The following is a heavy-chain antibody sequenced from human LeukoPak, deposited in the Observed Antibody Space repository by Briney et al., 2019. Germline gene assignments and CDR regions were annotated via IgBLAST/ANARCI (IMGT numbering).Heavy chain of an antibody. V-gene: IGHV3-30*02. CDR1: GFTFSGYG. Sequence: GGSLRLSCAASGFTFSGYGMHWVRQAPGKGLEWVSFIRYDGSNKYYADSVKGRFTISRDNSKNTLYLQMNSLRAEDTAVYYCAKDRPIQLWFGPLEYWGQGTLVTVSS. J-gene: IGHJ4*02. D-gene: IGHD5-18*01. CDR2: IRYDGSNK. CDR3: AKDRPIQLWFGPLEY.